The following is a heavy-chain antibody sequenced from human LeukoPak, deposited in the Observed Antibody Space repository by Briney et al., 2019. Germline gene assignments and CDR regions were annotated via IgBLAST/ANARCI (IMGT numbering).Heavy chain of an antibody. CDR1: GGSISTSNYY. CDR2: IKQDGSEK. CDR3: ARGLRGPDY. J-gene: IGHJ4*02. V-gene: IGHV3-7*01. Sequence: ETLSLTCTVSGGSISTSNYYWGWIRQPPGKGLEWVANIKQDGSEKYYVDSVKGRFTISRDNSKNTMFLQMNRLRDEDTAVYYCARGLRGPDYWGQGTQVTVSS.